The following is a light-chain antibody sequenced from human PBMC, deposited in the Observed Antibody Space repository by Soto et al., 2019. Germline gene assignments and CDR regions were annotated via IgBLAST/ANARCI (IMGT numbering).Light chain of an antibody. CDR3: AAWDDSLSVYVV. Sequence: QSVLTRPPSASGTPGQRVTISCSGSSSNIGSNYVYWYQQLPGTAPKLLIYRNNQRPSGVPDRFSGSKSGTSASLAISGLRSEDEADYYCAAWDDSLSVYVVFGGGTKLTVL. CDR2: RNN. V-gene: IGLV1-47*01. CDR1: SSNIGSNY. J-gene: IGLJ2*01.